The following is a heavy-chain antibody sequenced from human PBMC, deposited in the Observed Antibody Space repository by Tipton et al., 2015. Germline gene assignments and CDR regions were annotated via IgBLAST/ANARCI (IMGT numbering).Heavy chain of an antibody. CDR3: ARKRLWSSGWWHGTNELDYYHGMDV. J-gene: IGHJ6*02. V-gene: IGHV4-38-2*01. CDR2: ISHSGNT. Sequence: LRLSCAVSGYSIGGAYHWDWVRQPPGKGLGGVGSISHSGNTYYNPPLKTRVTISIDTSKNQFSRKLRSVTAADTAVYYCARKRLWSSGWWHGTNELDYYHGMDVWGQGTTVTVSS. D-gene: IGHD6-19*01. CDR1: GYSIGGAYH.